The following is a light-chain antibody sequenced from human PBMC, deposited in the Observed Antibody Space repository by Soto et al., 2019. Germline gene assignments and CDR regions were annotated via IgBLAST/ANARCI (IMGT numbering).Light chain of an antibody. J-gene: IGKJ5*01. CDR1: QSVSSN. Sequence: IVLTQSPAKMSVALGEIATLSCGASQSVSSNLAWYQQKPGQAPRLLIYGASTRATGIPARFSGSGSGTEFTLTISSLQSEDFAVYYCQQYNNWPPITFGQGTRLEI. CDR3: QQYNNWPPIT. CDR2: GAS. V-gene: IGKV3-15*01.